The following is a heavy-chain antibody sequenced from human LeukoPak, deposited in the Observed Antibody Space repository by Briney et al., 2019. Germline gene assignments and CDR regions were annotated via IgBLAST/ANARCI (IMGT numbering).Heavy chain of an antibody. CDR2: INPNSGGT. D-gene: IGHD4-17*01. J-gene: IGHJ5*02. Sequence: ASVKVSCKASGYTFTSYYMHWVRQAPGQGLEWMGWINPNSGGTNYAQKFQGRVTMTRDTSISTAYMELSRLRSDDTAVYYCARGYGDYFNWFDPWGQGTLVTVSS. CDR3: ARGYGDYFNWFDP. V-gene: IGHV1-2*02. CDR1: GYTFTSYY.